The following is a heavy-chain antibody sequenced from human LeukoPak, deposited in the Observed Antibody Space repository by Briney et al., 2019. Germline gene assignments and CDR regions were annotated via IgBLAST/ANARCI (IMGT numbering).Heavy chain of an antibody. Sequence: SETLSLTCTVSGGSISSYYWSWIRQPLGKGLEWIGEINHSGSTNYNPSLKSRVTISVDTSKNQFSLKPSSVTAADTAVYYCARGYTAPRRGPFDYWGQGTLVTVSS. V-gene: IGHV4-34*01. CDR1: GGSISSYY. CDR2: INHSGST. CDR3: ARGYTAPRRGPFDY. D-gene: IGHD1-1*01. J-gene: IGHJ4*02.